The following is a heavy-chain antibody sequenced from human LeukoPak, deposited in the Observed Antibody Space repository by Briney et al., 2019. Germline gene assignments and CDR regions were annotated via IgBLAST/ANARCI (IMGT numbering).Heavy chain of an antibody. D-gene: IGHD3/OR15-3a*01. Sequence: PGRSLRLSCAASGFTFSSTGMYWVRQAPGKGLEWAALIWNDGSKEYYADSVKGRFTISRDNSKNTLYLQMNSLRVEDTAVYYCAKGAFWTGYSEYFDPWGQGIVVTVSS. CDR2: IWNDGSKE. CDR1: GFTFSSTG. CDR3: AKGAFWTGYSEYFDP. V-gene: IGHV3-33*06. J-gene: IGHJ4*02.